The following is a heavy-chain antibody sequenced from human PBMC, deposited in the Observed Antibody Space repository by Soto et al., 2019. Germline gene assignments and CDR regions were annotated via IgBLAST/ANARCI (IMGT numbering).Heavy chain of an antibody. CDR3: ARERYNWNYGPENWFDP. Sequence: PSVTLSLTCTVSGGNISSSGYYWGWIRKPPGKGLEWIGSIYYSGSTYYNPSLKSRVTISVDTSKNQFSLKLSSVTAADTAVYYCARERYNWNYGPENWFDPWGQGTLVTVSS. CDR2: IYYSGST. D-gene: IGHD1-7*01. V-gene: IGHV4-39*02. J-gene: IGHJ5*02. CDR1: GGNISSSGYY.